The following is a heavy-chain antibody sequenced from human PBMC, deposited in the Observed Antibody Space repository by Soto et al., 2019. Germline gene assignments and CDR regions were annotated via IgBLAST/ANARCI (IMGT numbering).Heavy chain of an antibody. Sequence: SKTLSLTCAVYGGSFSGYYWSWIRQPPGKGLEWIGEINHSGSTNYNPSLKSRVTISVDTSKNQFSLKLSSVTAADTAVYYCARHCSGGSCAKYGNDYWGQGTLVTVSS. V-gene: IGHV4-34*01. CDR3: ARHCSGGSCAKYGNDY. CDR2: INHSGST. D-gene: IGHD2-15*01. J-gene: IGHJ4*02. CDR1: GGSFSGYY.